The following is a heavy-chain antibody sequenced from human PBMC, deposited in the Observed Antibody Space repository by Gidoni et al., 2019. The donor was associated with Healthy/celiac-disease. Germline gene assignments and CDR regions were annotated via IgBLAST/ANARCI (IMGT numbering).Heavy chain of an antibody. J-gene: IGHJ4*02. CDR2: ISYDGSNK. V-gene: IGHV3-30*18. CDR3: AKSGAGSTYYYDSSGYYDY. D-gene: IGHD3-22*01. Sequence: QVQLVESGGGVVQPGRSLRLSCAASGFTFSSYGMHWVRQAPGKGLEWVAVISYDGSNKYYADSVKGRFTISRDNSKNTLYLQMNSLRAEDTAVYYCAKSGAGSTYYYDSSGYYDYWGQGTLVTVSS. CDR1: GFTFSSYG.